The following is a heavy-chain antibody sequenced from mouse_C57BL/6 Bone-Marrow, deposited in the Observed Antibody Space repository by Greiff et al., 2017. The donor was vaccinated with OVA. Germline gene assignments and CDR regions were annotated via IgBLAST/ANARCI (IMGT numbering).Heavy chain of an antibody. CDR1: GYTFTDYY. V-gene: IGHV1-26*01. J-gene: IGHJ4*01. D-gene: IGHD2-3*01. CDR2: INPNNGGT. Sequence: EVKLQQSGPELVKPGASVKISCKASGYTFTDYYMNWVKQSHGKSLEWIGDINPNNGGTSYNQKFKGKATLTVDKSSSTAYMELRSLTSEDSAVYYCASYDGYRTMDYWGQGTSGTVSS. CDR3: ASYDGYRTMDY.